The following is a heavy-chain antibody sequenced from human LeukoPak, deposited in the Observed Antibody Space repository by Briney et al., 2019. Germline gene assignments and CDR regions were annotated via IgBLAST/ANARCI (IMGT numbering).Heavy chain of an antibody. V-gene: IGHV4-59*01. CDR1: GGLISGYY. J-gene: IGHJ2*01. D-gene: IGHD5-18*01. Sequence: SETLSLTCNVSGGLISGYYWSWIRQPPGKGLEWIGYIYYSGSTNDNPSLKSRVTMSVDMSKRQISLKLSSVTAADTAVYYCAAMARATLRWSFDLWGRGTPVIVSS. CDR2: IYYSGST. CDR3: AAMARATLRWSFDL.